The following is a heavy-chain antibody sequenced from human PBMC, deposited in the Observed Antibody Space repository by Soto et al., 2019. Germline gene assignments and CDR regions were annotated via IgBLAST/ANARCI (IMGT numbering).Heavy chain of an antibody. CDR2: MNPNSGNT. CDR3: ARGGGLYCSGGSCYSGDWFDP. D-gene: IGHD2-15*01. J-gene: IGHJ5*02. V-gene: IGHV1-8*01. Sequence: ASVKVSCKASGYTFTSYDINWVRQATGQGLEWMGWMNPNSGNTGYAQKFQGRVTMTRNTSISTAYMELSSLRSEDTAVYYCARGGGLYCSGGSCYSGDWFDPWGQGTLVTVSS. CDR1: GYTFTSYD.